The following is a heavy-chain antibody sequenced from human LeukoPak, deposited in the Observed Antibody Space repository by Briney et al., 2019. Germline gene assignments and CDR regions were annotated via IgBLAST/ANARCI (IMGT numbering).Heavy chain of an antibody. Sequence: SETLSLTCTVSGGSISSYCWSWIRQRPGKGLEWIGYIYYSGSTNYNPSLKSRVTISVDTSKNQFSLKLSSVTAADTAVYYCATHGGARDYWGQGTLVTVSS. CDR1: GGSISSYC. D-gene: IGHD3-10*01. CDR3: ATHGGARDY. J-gene: IGHJ4*02. CDR2: IYYSGST. V-gene: IGHV4-59*01.